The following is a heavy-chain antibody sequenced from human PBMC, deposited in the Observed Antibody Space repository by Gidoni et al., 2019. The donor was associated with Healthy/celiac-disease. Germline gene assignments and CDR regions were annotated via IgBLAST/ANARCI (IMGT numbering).Heavy chain of an antibody. Sequence: QLQLQESGPGLVKPSATLSLTSSISGGSISSRSYYWGWIRQPQGKGLEWIVLMYYSWSTYYNPFRKRRGTISVATTKNQFSLKLTAVTAAYTAVYYCARNPDRYTAFDIWGQGTMVIVSS. V-gene: IGHV4-39*01. CDR3: ARNPDRYTAFDI. D-gene: IGHD5-18*01. CDR2: MYYSWST. J-gene: IGHJ3*02. CDR1: GGSISSRSYY.